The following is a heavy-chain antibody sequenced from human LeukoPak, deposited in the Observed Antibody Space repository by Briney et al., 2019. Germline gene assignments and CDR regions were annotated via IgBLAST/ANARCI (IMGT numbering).Heavy chain of an antibody. CDR3: GRCDEREYSYVYFIDY. CDR1: GFTFSSYS. Sequence: GGSLRLSCAASGFTFSSYSMNWVRQAPGKGLEWVSSISSSSSYIYYADSVKGRFTISRDNAKNSLYLQMNSLRAEDTAVYYWGRCDEREYSYVYFIDYGGRGPLVTVSS. V-gene: IGHV3-21*01. D-gene: IGHD5-18*01. CDR2: ISSSSSYI. J-gene: IGHJ4*02.